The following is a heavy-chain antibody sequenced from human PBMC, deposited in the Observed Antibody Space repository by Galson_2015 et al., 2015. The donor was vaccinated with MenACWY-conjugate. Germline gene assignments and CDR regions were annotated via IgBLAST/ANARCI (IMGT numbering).Heavy chain of an antibody. Sequence: SLRISCAASGFTFSSYWMHWVRQAPGKGLVWVSCINSDGSSTSYADSVKGRFTISRDNAKNTLYLQMNGLRVEETAVYFCAREWNDYGGPPSYWGRGSLVTVSS. CDR2: INSDGSST. D-gene: IGHD4-23*01. CDR3: AREWNDYGGPPSY. V-gene: IGHV3-74*01. J-gene: IGHJ4*02. CDR1: GFTFSSYW.